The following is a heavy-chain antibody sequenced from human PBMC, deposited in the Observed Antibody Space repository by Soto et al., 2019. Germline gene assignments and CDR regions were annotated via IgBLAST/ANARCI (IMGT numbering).Heavy chain of an antibody. CDR1: GGSVSSGSYY. J-gene: IGHJ5*02. CDR3: ARGALGNWNYRMYWFDP. V-gene: IGHV4-61*01. CDR2: IYYSGST. D-gene: IGHD1-7*01. Sequence: PSETLSLTCTVSGGSVSSGSYYWSWIRQPPGKGLEWIGYIYYSGSTNYNPSLKSRVTISVDTSKNQFSLKLSSVTAADTAVYYCARGALGNWNYRMYWFDPWGQGTLVTVSS.